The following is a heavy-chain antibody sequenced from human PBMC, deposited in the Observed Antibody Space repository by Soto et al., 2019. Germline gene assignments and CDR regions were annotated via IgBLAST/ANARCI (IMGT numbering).Heavy chain of an antibody. CDR2: IIPIFGTA. CDR1: GGTFSSYA. D-gene: IGHD2-15*01. J-gene: IGHJ6*02. Sequence: QVQLVQSGAEVQKPGSSVKVSCKASGGTFSSYAISWVRQAPGQGLEWMGGIIPIFGTANYAQKFQGRVTITADESTSTAYMELSSLRSEDTAVYYCASDTYCSGGSCYSAAGYYYGMDVWGQGTTVTVSS. CDR3: ASDTYCSGGSCYSAAGYYYGMDV. V-gene: IGHV1-69*01.